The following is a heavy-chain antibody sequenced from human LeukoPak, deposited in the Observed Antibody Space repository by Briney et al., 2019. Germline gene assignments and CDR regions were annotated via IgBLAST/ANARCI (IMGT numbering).Heavy chain of an antibody. CDR2: ISSSSSYI. CDR1: GFIFSDYY. J-gene: IGHJ4*02. Sequence: GGSLRLSCAASGFIFSDYYMSWIRQAPGKGLEWVSYISSSSSYINYADSVKGRFTISRDNAKNSLYLQMNSLRAEDTAVYYCARVSYGDSGYFDYWGQGTLVTVSS. D-gene: IGHD4-17*01. V-gene: IGHV3-11*06. CDR3: ARVSYGDSGYFDY.